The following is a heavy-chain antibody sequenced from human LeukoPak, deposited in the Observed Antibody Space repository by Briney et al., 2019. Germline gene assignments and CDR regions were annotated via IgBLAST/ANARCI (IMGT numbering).Heavy chain of an antibody. D-gene: IGHD5-12*01. Sequence: GASVKVSCKASGYTFTSYGISWVRQAPGQGLEWMGWISAYNGNTNYAQKLQGRVTMTTDTSTSTAYMELRSLRSDDTAVYYCARVRIQWLRLRGQLDYWGQGTLVTVSS. CDR2: ISAYNGNT. J-gene: IGHJ4*02. CDR1: GYTFTSYG. V-gene: IGHV1-18*01. CDR3: ARVRIQWLRLRGQLDY.